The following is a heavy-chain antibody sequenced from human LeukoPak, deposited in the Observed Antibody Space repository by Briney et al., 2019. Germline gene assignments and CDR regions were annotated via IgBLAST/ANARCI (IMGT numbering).Heavy chain of an antibody. CDR3: ARPLSEYSSSWYYFDY. CDR1: GFTFSGYI. Sequence: GGSLRLSCTASGFTFSGYIMNWVRQAPGKGLEWVSSLTSTSNYIYYADSVKGRFTISRDNAKNTLYLQMNSLRAEDTAVYYCARPLSEYSSSWYYFDYWGQGTLVTVSS. J-gene: IGHJ4*02. V-gene: IGHV3-21*01. D-gene: IGHD6-13*01. CDR2: LTSTSNYI.